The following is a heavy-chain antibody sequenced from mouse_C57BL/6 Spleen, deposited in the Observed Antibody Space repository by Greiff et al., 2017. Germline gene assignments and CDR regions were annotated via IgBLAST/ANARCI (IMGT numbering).Heavy chain of an antibody. V-gene: IGHV1-82*01. Sequence: VQLQQSGPELVKPGASVKISCKASGYAFSSSWMNWVKQRTGKGLEWIGRIYPGDGDTNYNGKFKGKATLTADKSSSTAYMQLSSLTSEDSAVYFCAREHYFDYWGQGTTLTVSS. CDR3: AREHYFDY. J-gene: IGHJ2*01. CDR1: GYAFSSSW. CDR2: IYPGDGDT.